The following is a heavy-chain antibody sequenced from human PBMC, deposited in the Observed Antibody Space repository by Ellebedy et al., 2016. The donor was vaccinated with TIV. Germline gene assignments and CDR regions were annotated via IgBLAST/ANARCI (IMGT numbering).Heavy chain of an antibody. Sequence: GGSLRLSXAASGFTFDDYAMHWVRQAPGKGLEWVSGISWNSGTTDYADFVKGRFTISRDNAKNSLYLQMNRLRADDTAFYYCARDRRITARDYYPDYWGQGTLVTVSS. CDR1: GFTFDDYA. V-gene: IGHV3-9*01. CDR2: ISWNSGTT. CDR3: ARDRRITARDYYPDY. J-gene: IGHJ4*02. D-gene: IGHD6-6*01.